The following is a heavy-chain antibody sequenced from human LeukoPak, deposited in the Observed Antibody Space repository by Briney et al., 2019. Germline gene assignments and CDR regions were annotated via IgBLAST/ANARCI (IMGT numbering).Heavy chain of an antibody. CDR1: DFTFSSCA. CDR3: AKDWSTGSYVDY. CDR2: ISYDGSNK. V-gene: IGHV3-30*18. Sequence: GGSLRLSCEASDFTFSSCAMHWVRQAPGKGLEWVAVISYDGSNKYYADSVKGRFTLSRDNSKNTLDLQMNSLRVEDTAVYYCAKDWSTGSYVDYRVQGTLVTVSS. D-gene: IGHD3-10*01. J-gene: IGHJ4*02.